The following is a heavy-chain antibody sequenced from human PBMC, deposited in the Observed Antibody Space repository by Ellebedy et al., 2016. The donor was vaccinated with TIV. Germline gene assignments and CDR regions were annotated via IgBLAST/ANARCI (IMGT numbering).Heavy chain of an antibody. J-gene: IGHJ5*02. CDR3: AREKSIVVVVAATWFDT. CDR2: ISYDGSNK. CDR1: GFTFSSYA. Sequence: GGSLRLSXAASGFTFSSYAMHWVRQAPGKGLEWVAVISYDGSNKYYADSVKGRFTISRDNSKNTLYLQMHSLRAEDTAVYYCAREKSIVVVVAATWFDTWGQGTLVTVSS. D-gene: IGHD2-15*01. V-gene: IGHV3-30*04.